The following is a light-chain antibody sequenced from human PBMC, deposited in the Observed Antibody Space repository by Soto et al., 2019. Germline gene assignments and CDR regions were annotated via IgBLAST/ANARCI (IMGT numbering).Light chain of an antibody. J-gene: IGLJ2*01. CDR1: SSDVGGYNY. V-gene: IGLV2-14*01. Sequence: QSALTQPASVSGSPGQSITISCTGTSSDVGGYNYVSWYQQHPGKAPKLMINDVSNRPSGVSTRFSGSKSGNTASLTISGLQAEDEADYYCSSYTSSSTYVVFGGGTKLTVL. CDR3: SSYTSSSTYVV. CDR2: DVS.